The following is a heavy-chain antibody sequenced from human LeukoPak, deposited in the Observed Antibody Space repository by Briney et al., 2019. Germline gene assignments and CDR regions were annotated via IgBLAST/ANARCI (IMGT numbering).Heavy chain of an antibody. V-gene: IGHV4-59*08. Sequence: PSETLSLTCTVSGGSLSSYFWSWIRQSPGKGLEWIGNIYYSGSTNYNPSLKSRVTMSVDTSKNQFSLKLSSVTAADTAVYHCARSEGSYGDYFWFDPWGQGTLVTVSS. D-gene: IGHD4-17*01. CDR3: ARSEGSYGDYFWFDP. J-gene: IGHJ5*02. CDR1: GGSLSSYF. CDR2: IYYSGST.